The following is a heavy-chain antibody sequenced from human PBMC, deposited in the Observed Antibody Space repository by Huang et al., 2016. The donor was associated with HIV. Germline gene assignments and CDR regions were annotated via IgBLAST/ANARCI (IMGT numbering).Heavy chain of an antibody. D-gene: IGHD2-2*01. CDR3: AGDSFSSQGRGAFDI. Sequence: QVQLVQSGVEVKTPGASVKVSCKYCGYGFTKFGLSWVRQAPGQGLEWMGWNSAYTCNTEYAQKCQDRVTMTTDIFTSTAYMELRSLRSDDTDLYFCAGDSFSSQGRGAFDIWGQGTMVTVSS. CDR1: GYGFTKFG. CDR2: NSAYTCNT. J-gene: IGHJ3*02. V-gene: IGHV1-18*01.